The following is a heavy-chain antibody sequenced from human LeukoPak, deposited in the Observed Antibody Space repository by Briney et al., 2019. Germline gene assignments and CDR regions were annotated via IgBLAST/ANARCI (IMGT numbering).Heavy chain of an antibody. CDR2: IDHSGST. Sequence: SETLSLTCSVSGGSISISSYYWGWLRQPPGMGLEWIGEIDHSGSTNYNSSLKSRVTISVDTSKNQFSLKLSSVTAADTAVYYCARQRITMVRGAGWFDPWGQGTLVSVSS. D-gene: IGHD3-10*01. V-gene: IGHV4-39*01. CDR1: GGSISISSYY. J-gene: IGHJ5*02. CDR3: ARQRITMVRGAGWFDP.